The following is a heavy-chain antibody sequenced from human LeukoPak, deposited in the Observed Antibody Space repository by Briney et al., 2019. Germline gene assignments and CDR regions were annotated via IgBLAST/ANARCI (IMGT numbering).Heavy chain of an antibody. D-gene: IGHD6-6*01. J-gene: IGHJ6*03. CDR2: INHSGST. V-gene: IGHV4-34*01. Sequence: SETPSLTCAVYGGSFSGYYWSWIRQPPGKGLEWIGEINHSGSTNYNPSLKSRVTMSVDTSKNQFSLKLSSVTAADTAVYYCARVRGSSSLNYYYYYMDVWGKGTTVTVSS. CDR1: GGSFSGYY. CDR3: ARVRGSSSLNYYYYYMDV.